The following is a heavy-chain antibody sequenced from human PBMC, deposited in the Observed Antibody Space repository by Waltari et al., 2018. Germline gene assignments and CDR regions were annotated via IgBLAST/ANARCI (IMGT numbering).Heavy chain of an antibody. D-gene: IGHD1-7*01. CDR3: ARGYNWNYALGY. Sequence: QVQLQQWGAGLLKPSETLSLTCAVYGGSFSGYYWSWIRQPPGKGLEWIGEINHSGSTNYNPSRKSRVTISVDTAKNQFSLKLSSVTAADTAVYYCARGYNWNYALGYWGQGTLVTVSS. V-gene: IGHV4-34*01. J-gene: IGHJ4*02. CDR1: GGSFSGYY. CDR2: INHSGST.